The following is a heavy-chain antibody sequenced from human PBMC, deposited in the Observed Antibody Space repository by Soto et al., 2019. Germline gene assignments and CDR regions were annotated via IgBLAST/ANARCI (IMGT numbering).Heavy chain of an antibody. J-gene: IGHJ4*02. CDR3: AKVSNKSAVAQRGYFDY. D-gene: IGHD6-19*01. CDR1: GFTFSNYA. Sequence: EVQVLDSGGGLVQPGGSQRLSCEASGFTFSNYAMSWVRQAPGKGLEWVSTISATGSTLYADSVKGRFTISRDNSKNTVYLQMNFLRAEDTAVYYCAKVSNKSAVAQRGYFDYWGQGTLVTVSS. CDR2: ISATGST. V-gene: IGHV3-23*01.